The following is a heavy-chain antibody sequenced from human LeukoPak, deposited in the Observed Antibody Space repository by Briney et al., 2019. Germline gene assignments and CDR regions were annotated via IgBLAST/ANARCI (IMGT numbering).Heavy chain of an antibody. D-gene: IGHD6-19*01. CDR2: ISAYNGNT. CDR3: AGGYSSGWNDAFDI. J-gene: IGHJ3*02. Sequence: ASVKVSCKASGYTFTSYGISWVRQAPGQGLEWMGWISAYNGNTNYAQKLQGRVTMTTDTSTSTAYMELRSLRSDDTAVYYWAGGYSSGWNDAFDIWGQGTMVTVSS. V-gene: IGHV1-18*01. CDR1: GYTFTSYG.